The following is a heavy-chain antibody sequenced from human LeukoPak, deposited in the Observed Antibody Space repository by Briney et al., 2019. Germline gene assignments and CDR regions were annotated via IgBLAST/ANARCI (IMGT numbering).Heavy chain of an antibody. J-gene: IGHJ6*02. Sequence: GGSLRLSCAASGFTVSSNYMSWVRQAPGKGLEWVSVIYSGSSTYYADSVKGRFTTSRDNSKNTLYLQMNSLRAEDTAVYYCARVQGYCSGGSCYSYYYYGMDVWGQGTTVTVPS. CDR2: IYSGSST. CDR1: GFTVSSNY. V-gene: IGHV3-66*01. CDR3: ARVQGYCSGGSCYSYYYYGMDV. D-gene: IGHD2-15*01.